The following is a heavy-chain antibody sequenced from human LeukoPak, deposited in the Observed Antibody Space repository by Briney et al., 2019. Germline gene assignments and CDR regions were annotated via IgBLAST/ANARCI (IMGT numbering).Heavy chain of an antibody. J-gene: IGHJ6*02. CDR1: GFTFSSYA. CDR2: ISYDGSNK. V-gene: IGHV3-30-3*01. CDR3: ARDRYFDYGDCGVGMDV. D-gene: IGHD4-17*01. Sequence: PGGSLRLSCAASGFTFSSYAMHWVRQAPGKGLEGVAVISYDGSNKYYADSVKGRFTISRDNSKNTLDLQMNSLRAEDTAVYYCARDRYFDYGDCGVGMDVWGQGTTVTVSS.